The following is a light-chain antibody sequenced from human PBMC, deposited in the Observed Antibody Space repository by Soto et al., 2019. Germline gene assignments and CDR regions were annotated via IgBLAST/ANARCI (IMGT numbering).Light chain of an antibody. CDR1: QTISGW. Sequence: DIQMTQSPSTLSGSVGDRVTITCRASQTISGWLAWYQQKPGKAPKLLVHEASSLESGVPSRFSGSGYGTEFTLTISSLQPDDFATYYCQQYNTYSYTFGQGTRREIK. CDR2: EAS. CDR3: QQYNTYSYT. J-gene: IGKJ5*01. V-gene: IGKV1-5*03.